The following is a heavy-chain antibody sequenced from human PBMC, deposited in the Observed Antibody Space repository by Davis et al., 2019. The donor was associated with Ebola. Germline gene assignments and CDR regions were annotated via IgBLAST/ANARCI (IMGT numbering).Heavy chain of an antibody. CDR3: VRDGCPGGSCYCGDY. Sequence: PSETLSLTCDVSGLSIRSSNWWSWVRQSPGKGLEWIGEINQYDTTNYNPSLKSQVTMSVDKAKNQFSLRLSSVTAADTAVYYCVRDGCPGGSCYCGDYWGQGTLVTVSS. CDR1: GLSIRSSNW. V-gene: IGHV4/OR15-8*03. CDR2: INQYDTT. D-gene: IGHD2-15*01. J-gene: IGHJ4*02.